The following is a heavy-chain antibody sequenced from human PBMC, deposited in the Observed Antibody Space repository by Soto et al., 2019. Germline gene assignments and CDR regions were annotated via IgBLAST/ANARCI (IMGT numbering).Heavy chain of an antibody. V-gene: IGHV3-66*01. J-gene: IGHJ4*02. CDR1: GFTVSSNY. D-gene: IGHD3-10*01. CDR2: IYSGGST. Sequence: GGSLRLSCAASGFTVSSNYMSWVRQAPGKGLEWVSVIYSGGSTYYADSVKGRFTISRDNSKNTLYLQMNSLRAEDTAVYYCARDEGHYGSGQFDYWGQGTLVTVSS. CDR3: ARDEGHYGSGQFDY.